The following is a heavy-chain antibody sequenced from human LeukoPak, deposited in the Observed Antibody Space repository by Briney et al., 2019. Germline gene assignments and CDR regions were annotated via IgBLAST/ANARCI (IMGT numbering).Heavy chain of an antibody. D-gene: IGHD4-11*01. CDR3: ARAALTVYPDLEGVWFDP. CDR1: GYSFTSYW. Sequence: GESLKISCKGSGYSFTSYWIGWVRQMPGKGLEWMGIIYPGDSDTRYSPSFQGQVTISADKSISTAYLQWSSLKASDTAMYYCARAALTVYPDLEGVWFDPWGQGTLVTVSS. CDR2: IYPGDSDT. J-gene: IGHJ5*02. V-gene: IGHV5-51*01.